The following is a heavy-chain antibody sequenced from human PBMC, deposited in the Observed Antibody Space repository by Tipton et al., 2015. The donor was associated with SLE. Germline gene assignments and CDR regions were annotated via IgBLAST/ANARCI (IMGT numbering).Heavy chain of an antibody. J-gene: IGHJ4*02. V-gene: IGHV3-64*01. CDR1: GFTFSIYA. CDR3: ARASRWLQLGFDY. Sequence: SLRLSCAASGFTFSIYAMHWVRQAPGKGLEYVAGIHSNGDNTHYSSSVKGRFTISRDNSKNTLYLQMGSLRVEDMAVYYCARASRWLQLGFDYWGQGSLVTVSS. D-gene: IGHD5-24*01. CDR2: IHSNGDNT.